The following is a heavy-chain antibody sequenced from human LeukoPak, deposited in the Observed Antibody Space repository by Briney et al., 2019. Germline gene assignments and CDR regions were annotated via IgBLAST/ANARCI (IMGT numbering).Heavy chain of an antibody. V-gene: IGHV3-23*01. D-gene: IGHD6-19*01. CDR2: ITNSGGGT. CDR1: GFVFSSLD. CDR3: AKDARRSSGWWFFDH. J-gene: IGHJ4*02. Sequence: GSLRLSCVASGFVFSSLDMGWVRQTPGKGLEWVSAITNSGGGTFYADSVKGRFTISRDNSKNTLFLQMNSLRAEDTAVYFCAKDARRSSGWWFFDHWGQGTLVTVSS.